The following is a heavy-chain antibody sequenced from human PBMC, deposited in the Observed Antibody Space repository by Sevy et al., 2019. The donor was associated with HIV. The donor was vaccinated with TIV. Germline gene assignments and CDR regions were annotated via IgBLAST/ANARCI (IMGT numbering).Heavy chain of an antibody. CDR1: GFTVGSTY. V-gene: IGHV3-66*02. CDR3: TREATRYCSGGDCSRRNYYFYMDI. CDR2: IYSGGNT. Sequence: GGSLRLSCAASGFTVGSTYMSWVRQAPGKGLEWVSIIYSGGNTYYADSVKGRFIISRDDSRNTLYLQMNSQRGEDTAVYFCTREATRYCSGGDCSRRNYYFYMDIWGKGTTVTVSS. D-gene: IGHD2-15*01. J-gene: IGHJ6*03.